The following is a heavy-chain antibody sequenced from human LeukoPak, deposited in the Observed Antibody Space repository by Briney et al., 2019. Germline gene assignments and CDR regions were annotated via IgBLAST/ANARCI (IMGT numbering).Heavy chain of an antibody. CDR2: IYSGGST. Sequence: GGSLRLSCAASGFTMNTNYMTWVRQAPGKGLEWVSIIYSGGSTYYADFVKGRFTISRDNYKNTLYLQMNSLRAEATAVYYCAGQNSGTLDLDYWGQGTLVSVSS. CDR3: AGQNSGTLDLDY. CDR1: GFTMNTNY. V-gene: IGHV3-66*04. J-gene: IGHJ4*02. D-gene: IGHD1-26*01.